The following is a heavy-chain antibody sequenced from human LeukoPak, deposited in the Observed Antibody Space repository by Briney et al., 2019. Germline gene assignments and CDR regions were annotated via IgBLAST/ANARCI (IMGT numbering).Heavy chain of an antibody. J-gene: IGHJ4*02. D-gene: IGHD6-19*01. CDR2: ISPNSGGT. V-gene: IGHV1-2*02. CDR1: GYTFTGYY. CDR3: ARGSWLANGGFFDY. Sequence: GASVKVSCEASGYTFTGYYMHWVRQAPGQGLEWMGWISPNSGGTHSAQNFQGRVTMTRDTSTSTAYMELSSLRSDDTAVYYCARGSWLANGGFFDYWGQGTLVTVSS.